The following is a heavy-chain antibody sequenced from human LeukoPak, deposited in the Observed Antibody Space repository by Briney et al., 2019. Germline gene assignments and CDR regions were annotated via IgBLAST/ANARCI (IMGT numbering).Heavy chain of an antibody. J-gene: IGHJ4*02. V-gene: IGHV3-23*01. CDR1: GFTFSSYA. CDR3: AKDGAEYCTNGVCYDYFDY. D-gene: IGHD2-8*01. CDR2: ISGSGGST. Sequence: GGSLRLSCAASGFTFSSYAMSSVRQAPGKGLEWVSAISGSGGSTYYADSVKGRFTISRDNSKNTLYLQMNSLRAEDTAVYYCAKDGAEYCTNGVCYDYFDYWGQGTLVTVSS.